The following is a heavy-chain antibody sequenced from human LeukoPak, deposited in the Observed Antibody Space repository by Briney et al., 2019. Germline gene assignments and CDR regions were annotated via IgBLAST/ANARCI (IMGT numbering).Heavy chain of an antibody. CDR2: ISSSGSSM. V-gene: IGHV3-48*03. CDR1: GFTFSSYE. D-gene: IGHD5-12*01. Sequence: PGGSLRLSCAAPGFTFSSYEMNWVRQAPGKGLEWVSYISSSGSSMYYADSVKGRFTISRDNAKNSLYLQMSSLRAEDTAVYYCARGSGGYSGWFDPWGQGTLVTVSS. J-gene: IGHJ5*02. CDR3: ARGSGGYSGWFDP.